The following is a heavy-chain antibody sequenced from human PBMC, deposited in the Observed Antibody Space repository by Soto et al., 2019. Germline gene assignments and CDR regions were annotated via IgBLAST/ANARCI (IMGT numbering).Heavy chain of an antibody. CDR2: IKGDGTEK. CDR3: GRDEVRNGVGV. J-gene: IGHJ6*02. Sequence: PVGSLRLSCVTSGFTFSSFWMSWVRQAPGKGLEWVANIKGDGTEKRYVDSVKGRFTISRDNAKNSVYLQMNSLRAEDTALYFCGRDEVRNGVGVWGQGTTVTVSS. V-gene: IGHV3-7*01. CDR1: GFTFSSFW.